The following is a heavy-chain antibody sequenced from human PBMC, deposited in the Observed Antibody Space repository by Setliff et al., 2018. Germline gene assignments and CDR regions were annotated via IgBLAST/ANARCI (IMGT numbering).Heavy chain of an antibody. J-gene: IGHJ5*02. CDR2: LNPNGGNT. V-gene: IGHV1-8*02. D-gene: IGHD5-18*01. Sequence: ASVKVSCKASGYTFSNYDINWVRQATGQGLELMGWLNPNGGNTAYAQKFQGRITMTMNSSISTAYKELSRLTSDDTAVYYCARGEVRSYGSNWFDPWGQGTLVTVSS. CDR1: GYTFSNYD. CDR3: ARGEVRSYGSNWFDP.